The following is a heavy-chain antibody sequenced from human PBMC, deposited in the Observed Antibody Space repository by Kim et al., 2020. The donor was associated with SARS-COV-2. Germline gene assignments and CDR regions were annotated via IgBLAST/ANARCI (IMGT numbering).Heavy chain of an antibody. D-gene: IGHD6-13*01. V-gene: IGHV1-69*13. J-gene: IGHJ6*02. CDR1: GGTFSSYA. CDR2: IIPIFGTA. Sequence: SVKVSCKASGGTFSSYAISWVRQAPGQGLEWMGGIIPIFGTANYAQKFQGRVTITADESTSTAYMELSSLRSEDTAVYYCARDTVTKLSSSWYFSIHGAMDVWGQGTTVTVSS. CDR3: ARDTVTKLSSSWYFSIHGAMDV.